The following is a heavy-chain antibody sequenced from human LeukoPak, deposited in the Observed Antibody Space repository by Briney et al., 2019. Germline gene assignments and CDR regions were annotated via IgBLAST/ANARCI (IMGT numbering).Heavy chain of an antibody. CDR1: GYTFTSYA. J-gene: IGHJ6*02. Sequence: GASVKVSCKASGYTFTSYAMHWVRQAPGQRLEWMGWINAGNGNTKYSQKFQGRVTITRDTSASTAYMELSSLRSDDTAVYYCARDDGDYVRRYYYYGMDVWGQGTTVTVSS. CDR3: ARDDGDYVRRYYYYGMDV. CDR2: INAGNGNT. D-gene: IGHD4-17*01. V-gene: IGHV1-3*01.